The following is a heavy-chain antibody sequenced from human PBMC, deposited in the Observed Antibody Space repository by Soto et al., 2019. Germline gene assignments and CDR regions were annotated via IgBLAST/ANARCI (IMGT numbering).Heavy chain of an antibody. J-gene: IGHJ3*02. CDR1: GFTFSGFG. D-gene: IGHD4-17*01. Sequence: QVQLVESGGGVVQPGTSLRLSCEASGFTFSGFGMHCVRQAPGKGLEWVAVIWYDGSKKYYADCVKGRFTISRDNSKNALYLQKNSLRAEYTAVYYCARGRGGSYGGNSAHFDIWGQGTLVTVSS. V-gene: IGHV3-33*01. CDR3: ARGRGGSYGGNSAHFDI. CDR2: IWYDGSKK.